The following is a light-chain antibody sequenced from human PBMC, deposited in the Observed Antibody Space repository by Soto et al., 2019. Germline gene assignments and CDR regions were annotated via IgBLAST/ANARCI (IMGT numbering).Light chain of an antibody. J-gene: IGKJ5*01. V-gene: IGKV3-15*01. CDR1: QSVSSN. CDR2: GAS. Sequence: EIVMTQSPATLSVSPGERATLSCRASQSVSSNLAWYQQKPGQAPRLLIYGASNRATGIPARFSGSGSGTEFTLTISSLQPEDFAVYYCQQYDNWLITFGQGTRVEIK. CDR3: QQYDNWLIT.